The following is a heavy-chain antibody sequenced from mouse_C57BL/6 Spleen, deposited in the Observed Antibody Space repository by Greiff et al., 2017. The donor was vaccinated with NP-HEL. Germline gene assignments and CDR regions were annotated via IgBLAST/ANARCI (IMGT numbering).Heavy chain of an antibody. CDR2: ISTYYGDA. Sequence: VKLQESGPALVRPGVSVKISCKGSGYTFTDYAMHWVKQSHAKSLEWIGVISTYYGDASYNQKFQDKATMTVDKSSSTAYMELARLTSEDSAVYYCARKVSYYSHYYAMDYWGQGTSVTVSS. CDR1: GYTFTDYA. J-gene: IGHJ4*01. V-gene: IGHV1-67*01. CDR3: ARKVSYYSHYYAMDY. D-gene: IGHD2-12*01.